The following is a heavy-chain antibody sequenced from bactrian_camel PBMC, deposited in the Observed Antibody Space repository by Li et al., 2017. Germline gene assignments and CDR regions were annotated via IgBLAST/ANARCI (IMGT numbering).Heavy chain of an antibody. CDR1: GFTFSSYA. CDR3: AADYGLGVFGY. V-gene: IGHV3S40*01. Sequence: VQLVESGGDLVQPGGSLRLSCSVSGFTFSSYAMSWVRQAPGKGLEWVSTINSGGSNTYYTDSVKGRFTISRDNAKNTVYLLMNNLKSDDTALYYCAADYGLGVFGYWGQGTQVTVS. J-gene: IGHJ6*01. CDR2: INSGGSNT. D-gene: IGHD5*01.